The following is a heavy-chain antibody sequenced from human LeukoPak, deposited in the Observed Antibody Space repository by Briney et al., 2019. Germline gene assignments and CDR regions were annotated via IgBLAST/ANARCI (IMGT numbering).Heavy chain of an antibody. D-gene: IGHD3-3*01. J-gene: IGHJ4*02. V-gene: IGHV4-59*08. CDR2: VDNAGNT. CDR3: ARFLGLYMRSGPQFFFDH. CDR1: GGSLSDYY. Sequence: SETLSLTCTVSGGSLSDYYWNWVRQAPGKGLEWIGYVDNAGNTNFNPSLKSRVSIVVDTSKSQFSLELTSVTAADTAIYYCARFLGLYMRSGPQFFFDHWGQGRLVTVSS.